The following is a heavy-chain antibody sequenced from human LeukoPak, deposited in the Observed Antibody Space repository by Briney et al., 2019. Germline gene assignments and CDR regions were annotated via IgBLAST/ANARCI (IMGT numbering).Heavy chain of an antibody. Sequence: PSETLSLTCTVSGASISSYYWSWIRQPAGKGLEWLGRVYTSGSMNYNPSFRSRVTLSVDQSDNQFFLKLSAVTAADTAVYYCAGRDYWGQGIHVTVS. V-gene: IGHV4-4*07. CDR1: GASISSYY. CDR2: VYTSGSM. CDR3: AGRDY. J-gene: IGHJ4*02.